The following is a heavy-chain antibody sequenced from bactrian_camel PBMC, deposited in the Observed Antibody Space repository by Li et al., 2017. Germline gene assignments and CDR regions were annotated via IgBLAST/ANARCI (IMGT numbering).Heavy chain of an antibody. D-gene: IGHD7*01. CDR3: VGPYSTNWWPDFGY. CDR1: GVTFGDYG. CDR2: ISSASDT. J-gene: IGHJ6*01. V-gene: IGHV3S40*01. Sequence: DVQLVESGGGLVQPGGSLKLSCAVSGVTFGDYGMSWVRQAPGKGLEWVSTISSASDTYYADSVKGRFTISRDNAKKTVDLQMNNLKFEDTAVYYCVGPYSTNWWPDFGYWGQGTQVTVS.